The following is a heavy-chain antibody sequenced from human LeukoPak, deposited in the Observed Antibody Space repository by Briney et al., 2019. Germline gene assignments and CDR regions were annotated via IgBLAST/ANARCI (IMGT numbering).Heavy chain of an antibody. CDR2: IYSGGST. Sequence: GGSLRLSCAASGFTFSSNYMSWVRQAPGKGLEWVSGIYSGGSTYYADSVKGRFTISRDNSKNTLYLQMNGLRAEDTAVYYCARDATGRYDFWSGYYYYYYYMDVWGKGTTVTVSS. J-gene: IGHJ6*03. CDR1: GFTFSSNY. V-gene: IGHV3-66*02. CDR3: ARDATGRYDFWSGYYYYYYYMDV. D-gene: IGHD3-3*01.